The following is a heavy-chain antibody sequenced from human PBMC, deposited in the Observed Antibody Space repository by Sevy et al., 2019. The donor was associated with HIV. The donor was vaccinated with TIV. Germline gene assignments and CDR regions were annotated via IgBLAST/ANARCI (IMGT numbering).Heavy chain of an antibody. CDR1: GGTFSSYA. CDR2: IIPIFGTA. J-gene: IGHJ6*02. Sequence: ASVKVSCKASGGTFSSYAISWVRQAPGQGLEWMGGIIPIFGTANYAQKFQGRVTITADESTSTAYMELSSLRSEDTAVYYCARDDCSGGICYYLKYYYYGMDVWGQGTTVTVSS. D-gene: IGHD2-15*01. CDR3: ARDDCSGGICYYLKYYYYGMDV. V-gene: IGHV1-69*13.